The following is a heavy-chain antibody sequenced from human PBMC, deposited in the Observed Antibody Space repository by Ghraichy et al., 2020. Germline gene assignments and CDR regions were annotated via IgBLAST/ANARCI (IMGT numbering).Heavy chain of an antibody. CDR3: AKERIALADYYYGMDV. CDR2: IYGNGGGT. V-gene: IGHV3-23*01. Sequence: GSLRLSCAATGFTFNNYAMSWFRQAPGKGLEWVSSIYGNGGGTFYTDSVKGRFTISRDNSKNTLYLQMNSLRADDTAVYYCAKERIALADYYYGMDVWGQGTTVTVS. D-gene: IGHD6-19*01. CDR1: GFTFNNYA. J-gene: IGHJ6*02.